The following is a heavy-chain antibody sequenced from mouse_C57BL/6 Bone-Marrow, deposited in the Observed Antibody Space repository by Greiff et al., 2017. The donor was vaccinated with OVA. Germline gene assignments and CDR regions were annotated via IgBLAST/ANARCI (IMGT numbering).Heavy chain of an antibody. Sequence: VQLQQSGPGLVAPSQSLSITCPVSGFSLTSYAISWVRQPPGKGLEWLGVIWTGGGTNYNSALKSRLSISKDNSKSQVFLKMNSLQTDDTARYYCAREWDYGNYEGWFAYWGRGTLVTVSA. D-gene: IGHD2-1*01. V-gene: IGHV2-9-1*01. CDR3: AREWDYGNYEGWFAY. J-gene: IGHJ3*01. CDR2: IWTGGGT. CDR1: GFSLTSYA.